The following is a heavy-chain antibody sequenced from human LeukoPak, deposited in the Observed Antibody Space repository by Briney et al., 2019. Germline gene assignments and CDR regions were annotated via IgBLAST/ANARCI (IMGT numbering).Heavy chain of an antibody. D-gene: IGHD5-18*01. J-gene: IGHJ3*02. CDR3: AKDPPTVMANAFHI. V-gene: IGHV3-23*01. CDR1: GFTFTCYG. Sequence: GGSLRLSCADSGFTFTCYGMSWVRQAPGKGLEWVSSISGSGGTTYYAGSVKGRFTISRDNSKNTLYLQMNSLRADDTAVYSCAKDPPTVMANAFHIWGQGTMATVS. CDR2: ISGSGGTT.